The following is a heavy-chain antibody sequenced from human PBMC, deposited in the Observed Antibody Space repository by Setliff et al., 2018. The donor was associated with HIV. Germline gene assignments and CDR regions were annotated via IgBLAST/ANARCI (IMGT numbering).Heavy chain of an antibody. J-gene: IGHJ3*02. D-gene: IGHD1-26*01. CDR3: ARFRYCGSYYVGDAFDI. Sequence: GESLKISCKGSGYNVTSHWIGWVRQMPGRGQEWMAIIFPGDSDVRKSPSFQGQVTISADKAIDTAYLQWSSLKASDTAMYYCARFRYCGSYYVGDAFDIWGQGTMGTVSS. CDR2: IFPGDSDV. CDR1: GYNVTSHW. V-gene: IGHV5-51*01.